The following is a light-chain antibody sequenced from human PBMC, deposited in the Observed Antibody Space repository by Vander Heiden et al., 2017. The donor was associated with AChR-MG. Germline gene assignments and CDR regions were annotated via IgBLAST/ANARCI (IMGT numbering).Light chain of an antibody. J-gene: IGKJ2*02. CDR1: QSVLSSSNNKNY. V-gene: IGKV4-1*01. CDR2: WAS. Sequence: DIVMTQSPDSLSVSLGERATINCKSSQSVLSSSNNKNYLSWYQQKPGQPPKLLIYWASTRDSGVPDRFSGSGSGTDFTLTISSLQAEDVAVYYCQQYYTTPRTFGQGTKLEMK. CDR3: QQYYTTPRT.